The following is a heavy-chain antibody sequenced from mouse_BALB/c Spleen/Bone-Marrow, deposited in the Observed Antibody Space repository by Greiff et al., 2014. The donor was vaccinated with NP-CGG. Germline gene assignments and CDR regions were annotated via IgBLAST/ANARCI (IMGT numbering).Heavy chain of an antibody. CDR2: IYPEDGDT. CDR1: GYTFSYSW. J-gene: IGHJ4*01. CDR3: ARNPHYYAMDY. Sequence: VKLMESGPELVKPGASVKISCKTPGYTFSYSWMNWVRQRPGQGLEWIGRIYPEDGDTNYNGRFKGKATLTADKSSNTTYMQLSSLTSVDSAVYFCARNPHYYAMDYWGQGTSVTVSS. V-gene: IGHV1-82*01.